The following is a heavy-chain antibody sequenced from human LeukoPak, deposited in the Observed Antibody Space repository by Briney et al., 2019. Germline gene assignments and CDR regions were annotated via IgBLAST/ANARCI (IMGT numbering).Heavy chain of an antibody. J-gene: IGHJ4*02. D-gene: IGHD5-18*01. CDR2: INPSGGST. Sequence: ASVKVSCKASGYTFTSYYMHWVRQPPGQGLEWMGIINPSGGSTSYAQKFQGRVTMTRDTSTSTVYMELSSLRSEDTAVYYCARVDTAMVTIDYWGQGCLVTVSS. CDR1: GYTFTSYY. CDR3: ARVDTAMVTIDY. V-gene: IGHV1-46*01.